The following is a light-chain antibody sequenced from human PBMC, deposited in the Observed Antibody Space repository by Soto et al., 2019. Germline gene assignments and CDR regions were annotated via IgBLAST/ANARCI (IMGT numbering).Light chain of an antibody. CDR2: DAS. V-gene: IGKV1-5*01. CDR3: QQSYSRPRT. J-gene: IGKJ1*01. Sequence: IQMTRSPSIPSASKKNRVTITCRASQSISSWLAWYQQKPGKAPKLLIYDASSLESGVPSRFSGSGSGTDFTLTISSLQPEDFATYFCQQSYSRPRTFGQGTKVDIK. CDR1: QSISSW.